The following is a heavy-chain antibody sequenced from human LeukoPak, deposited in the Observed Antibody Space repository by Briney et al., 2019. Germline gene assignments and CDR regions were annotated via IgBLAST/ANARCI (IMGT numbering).Heavy chain of an antibody. J-gene: IGHJ6*03. D-gene: IGHD2-21*01. CDR3: AREVLLYYYMDV. V-gene: IGHV1-46*01. CDR1: GYTFTSYY. CDR2: INPSGGST. Sequence: ASVKVSCKASGYTFTSYYMHWVRQAPGQGLEWMGIINPSGGSTSYAQKFQGRVTMTRDMSTSTVYMELSSLRSEDTAVYYCAREVLLYYYMDVWGKGTTVTVSS.